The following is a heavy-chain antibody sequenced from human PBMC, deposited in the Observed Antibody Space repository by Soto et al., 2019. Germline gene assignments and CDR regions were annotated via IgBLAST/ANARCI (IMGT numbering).Heavy chain of an antibody. D-gene: IGHD1-26*01. CDR2: IYYRGST. CDR1: GGSIGSHY. Sequence: SETLSLTCTVSGGSIGSHYWSWVRQAPGKGLEWIGHIYYRGSTSYNPSLRSLSTISVDTSNNQFSLKLNSVTTADTAVYYCARDGREASGMDVWGQGTKVTVSS. V-gene: IGHV4-59*11. J-gene: IGHJ6*02. CDR3: ARDGREASGMDV.